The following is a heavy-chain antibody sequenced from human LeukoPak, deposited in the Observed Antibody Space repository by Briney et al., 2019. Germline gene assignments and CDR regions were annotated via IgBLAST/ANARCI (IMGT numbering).Heavy chain of an antibody. V-gene: IGHV4-59*01. CDR1: GGSISSYY. J-gene: IGHJ3*02. CDR3: ARDKYSGSWYGAFDI. D-gene: IGHD6-13*01. CDR2: IYDSGST. Sequence: PSETLSLTCTVSGGSISSYYWSWIRQPQGKGLEWIGYIYDSGSTKYNPSLKSRVTISIDTSKNQFSLKVTSATAADTAVYYCARDKYSGSWYGAFDIWGQGTMVTVSS.